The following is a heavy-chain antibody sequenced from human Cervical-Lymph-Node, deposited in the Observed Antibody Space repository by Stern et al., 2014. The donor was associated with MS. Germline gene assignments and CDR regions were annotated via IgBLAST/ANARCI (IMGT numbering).Heavy chain of an antibody. D-gene: IGHD2-8*01. Sequence: VQLVESGAEVKKPGASVKVSCKASGYTFTEYDVNWVRQATGQGLEWMGWMNPNSGRSNSAQKFQGRVTMTRDTSIDTVYMEVYSLTSEDTAVYYCARGPIAGRVMAFARISGMDVWGQGTTVTVSS. CDR2: MNPNSGRS. V-gene: IGHV1-8*01. J-gene: IGHJ6*02. CDR3: ARGPIAGRVMAFARISGMDV. CDR1: GYTFTEYD.